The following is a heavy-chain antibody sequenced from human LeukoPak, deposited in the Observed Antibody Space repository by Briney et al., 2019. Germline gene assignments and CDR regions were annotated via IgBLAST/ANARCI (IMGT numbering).Heavy chain of an antibody. CDR3: ARGPYSYDSSGAFDI. V-gene: IGHV4-59*12. CDR2: IYYSGST. CDR1: GGSISSYY. D-gene: IGHD3-22*01. Sequence: SETLSLTCTISGGSISSYYWSWIRQPPGKGLEWIGYIYYSGSTNYNPSLKSRVTISVDTSKNQFSLKLSSVTAADTAVYYCARGPYSYDSSGAFDIWGQGTMVTVSS. J-gene: IGHJ3*02.